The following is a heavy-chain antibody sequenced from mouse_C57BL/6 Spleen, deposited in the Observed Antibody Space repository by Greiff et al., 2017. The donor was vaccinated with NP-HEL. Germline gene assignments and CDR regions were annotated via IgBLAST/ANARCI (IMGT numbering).Heavy chain of an antibody. V-gene: IGHV5-17*01. J-gene: IGHJ2*01. Sequence: EVKLMESGGGLVKPGGSLKLSCAASGFTFSDYGMHWVRQAPEKGLEWVAYISSGSSTIYYADTVKGRFTISRDNAKNTLFLQMTRLRSEDTAMYDCARDGNYFFDYWGQGTTLTVSS. D-gene: IGHD2-1*01. CDR2: ISSGSSTI. CDR3: ARDGNYFFDY. CDR1: GFTFSDYG.